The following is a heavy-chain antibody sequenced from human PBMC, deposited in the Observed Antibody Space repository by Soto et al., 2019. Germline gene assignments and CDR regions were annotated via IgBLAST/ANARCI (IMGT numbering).Heavy chain of an antibody. Sequence: SETLSLTCAVSGGSISSGGYSWSWIRQPPGKGLEWIGYIYHSGSTYYNPSLKSRVTISVDRSKNQFSLKLSSVTAADTAVYYCARYKAKTYYYDSSGFDYWGQGTLVTVSS. D-gene: IGHD3-22*01. CDR1: GGSISSGGYS. CDR3: ARYKAKTYYYDSSGFDY. V-gene: IGHV4-30-2*01. CDR2: IYHSGST. J-gene: IGHJ4*02.